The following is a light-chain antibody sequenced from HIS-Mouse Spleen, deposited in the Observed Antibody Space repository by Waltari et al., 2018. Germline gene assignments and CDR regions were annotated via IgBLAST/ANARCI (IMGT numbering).Light chain of an antibody. V-gene: IGKV2-28*01. J-gene: IGKJ3*01. Sequence: DSVMTQSPLSLPVTPGEPASISCRSSQSLLHSNGYNYLDWYLQKPGQSPQLLIYLGSNRASAVPDRFSGSGSGTDFTLKISRVEVDDVGVYYCMQALQTPFTFGPGTKVDIK. CDR3: MQALQTPFT. CDR2: LGS. CDR1: QSLLHSNGYNY.